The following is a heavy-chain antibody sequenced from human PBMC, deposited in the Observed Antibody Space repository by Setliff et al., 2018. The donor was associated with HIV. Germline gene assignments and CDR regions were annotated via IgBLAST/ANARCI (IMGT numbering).Heavy chain of an antibody. CDR3: ARRSPGGGYYMDV. V-gene: IGHV4-61*02. D-gene: IGHD3-16*01. Sequence: SETLSLTCTVSGGSISSSDYYWGWIRQPPGKGLEWIGRIYTSGSTNYNPSLKSRVTMSVDTSKNQFSLNLSSVAAADTAVYYCARRSPGGGYYMDVWGKGTTVTVSS. CDR2: IYTSGST. CDR1: GGSISSSDYY. J-gene: IGHJ6*03.